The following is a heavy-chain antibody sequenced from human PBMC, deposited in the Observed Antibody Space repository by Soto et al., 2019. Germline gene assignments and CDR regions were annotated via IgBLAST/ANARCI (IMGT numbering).Heavy chain of an antibody. CDR2: IYYSGST. CDR1: GGSISSGGYS. V-gene: IGHV4-31*11. J-gene: IGHJ4*02. D-gene: IGHD4-4*01. Sequence: SETLSLTCAVSGGSISSGGYSWSWIRQPPGKGLEWIGYIYYSGSTYYNPSLKSRVTISVDTSKNQFSLKLSSVTAADTAVYYCARKFTVTTGFDYWGQGTLVTVSS. CDR3: ARKFTVTTGFDY.